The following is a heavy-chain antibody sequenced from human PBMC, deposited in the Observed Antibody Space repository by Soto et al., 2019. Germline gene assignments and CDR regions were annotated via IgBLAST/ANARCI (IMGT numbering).Heavy chain of an antibody. CDR3: ARDSSIAARRGYYYYGMDV. J-gene: IGHJ6*02. Sequence: PSQPLSLTCAISGDSVSSNSAAWNWIRQSPSRGLEWLGRTYYRSKWYNDYAVSVKSRITINPDTSKNQFSLQLNSVTPEDTAVYYCARDSSIAARRGYYYYGMDVWGQGTTVTVS. D-gene: IGHD6-6*01. CDR1: GDSVSSNSAA. CDR2: TYYRSKWYN. V-gene: IGHV6-1*01.